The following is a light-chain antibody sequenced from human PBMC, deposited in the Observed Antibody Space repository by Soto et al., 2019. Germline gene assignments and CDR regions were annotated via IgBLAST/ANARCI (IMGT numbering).Light chain of an antibody. V-gene: IGLV2-23*01. CDR2: EGS. CDR3: CSYAGSSTVV. J-gene: IGLJ2*01. Sequence: QSVLTQPPSVSGSPGQSVTISCTATTTDIDNYDSVSWYQQAPGTAPKLMIYEGSKRPSGVSNRFSGSKSGNTASLTISGLQAEDEADYYCCSYAGSSTVVFGGGTKVTVL. CDR1: TTDIDNYDS.